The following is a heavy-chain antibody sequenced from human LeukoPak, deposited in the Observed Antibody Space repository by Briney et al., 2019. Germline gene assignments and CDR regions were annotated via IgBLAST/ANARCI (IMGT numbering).Heavy chain of an antibody. CDR3: AISLEGYCSSTSCLGEWFQH. CDR2: INHSGST. Sequence: PSDTLSLTCAVYGGSFSGYYWSWIRQPPGKGLEWIGEINHSGSTDYNPSLKSRVTISVDTSKNQFSLKLSSVTAADTAVYYCAISLEGYCSSTSCLGEWFQHWGQGTLVTVSS. CDR1: GGSFSGYY. V-gene: IGHV4-34*01. J-gene: IGHJ1*01. D-gene: IGHD2-2*01.